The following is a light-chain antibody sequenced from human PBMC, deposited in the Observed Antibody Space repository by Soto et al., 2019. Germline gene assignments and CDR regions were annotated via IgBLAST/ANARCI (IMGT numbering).Light chain of an antibody. J-gene: IGKJ1*01. Sequence: DIVMTQSPDSLAVSLGERATINCKSSQSVLHSSNNKNHLAWYQQKPGKAPDLLIYAASTLHSGVPSRFSGDGSGKNFTLTITSLQPEDSALYYCQHTYSPPWTFGLGTKVDIK. CDR2: AAS. V-gene: IGKV4-1*01. CDR1: QSVLHSSNNKNH. CDR3: QHTYSPPWT.